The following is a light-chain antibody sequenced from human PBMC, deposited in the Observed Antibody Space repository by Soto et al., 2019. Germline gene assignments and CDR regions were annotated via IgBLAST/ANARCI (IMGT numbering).Light chain of an antibody. J-gene: IGKJ5*01. CDR2: DTS. V-gene: IGKV3-15*01. CDR1: QSVINK. Sequence: EIVMTQSPATLSVSRGEGATLSCRASQSVINKLAWYQQKPGQAPRLVIYDTSTRATGIPARFSGSGSGTEFTLTISSLQSEDYAVYYCQQYNVWPPITFGQGTRLEI. CDR3: QQYNVWPPIT.